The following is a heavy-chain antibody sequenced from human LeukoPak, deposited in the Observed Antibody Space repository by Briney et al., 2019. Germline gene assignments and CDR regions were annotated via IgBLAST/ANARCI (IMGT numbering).Heavy chain of an antibody. J-gene: IGHJ4*02. V-gene: IGHV1-58*01. CDR3: ARDTMVRGVTIPFDY. CDR2: IVVGSGNT. D-gene: IGHD3-10*01. Sequence: ASVKVSCKASGFTFTSSAVQWVRQARGQRLEWIGWIVVGSGNTNYAQKFQERVTITRDMSTSTAYIELRSLRSDDTAVYYCARDTMVRGVTIPFDYWGQGTLVTVSS. CDR1: GFTFTSSA.